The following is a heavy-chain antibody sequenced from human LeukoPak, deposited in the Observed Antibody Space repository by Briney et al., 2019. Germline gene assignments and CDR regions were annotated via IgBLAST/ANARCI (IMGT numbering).Heavy chain of an antibody. J-gene: IGHJ6*02. CDR2: ISSSGSTI. V-gene: IGHV3-11*01. CDR1: GFTFSDYY. CDR3: ARLPTKRRFYPYYYYGMDV. Sequence: GGSLRLSCAASGFTFSDYYMSWIRQAPGKGLGWVSYISSSGSTIYYADSVKGRFTISRDNAKNSLYLQMNSLRAEDTAVYYCARLPTKRRFYPYYYYGMDVWGQGTTVTVSS. D-gene: IGHD3-3*01.